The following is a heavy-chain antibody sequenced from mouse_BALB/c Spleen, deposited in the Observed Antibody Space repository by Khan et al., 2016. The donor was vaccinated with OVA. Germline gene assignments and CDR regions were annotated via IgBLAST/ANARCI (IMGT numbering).Heavy chain of an antibody. CDR3: ARTARIKY. Sequence: EVKLEESGPGLVKPSQSLSLTCTVTGYSITSGYGWNWIRQFPGNKLEWMGYISYSGSTTYNPSLKSRISITRDTSKNQFFLQLNSVTIEDTATYYCARTARIKYWGQGTTLTVSS. J-gene: IGHJ2*01. CDR1: GYSITSGYG. V-gene: IGHV3-2*02. CDR2: ISYSGST. D-gene: IGHD1-2*01.